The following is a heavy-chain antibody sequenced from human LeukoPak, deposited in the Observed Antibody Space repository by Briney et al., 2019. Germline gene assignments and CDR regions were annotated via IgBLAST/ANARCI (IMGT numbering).Heavy chain of an antibody. Sequence: SETLSLTCTVSGGSISSSSYYWGWIRQPPGKGLEWIGSIYYSGSTYYNPSLKSRVTISVDTSKNQFSLKLSSVTAADTAVYYCARVGYSSGWPDYYYYYMDVWGKGTTVTVSS. CDR2: IYYSGST. CDR1: GGSISSSSYY. D-gene: IGHD6-19*01. V-gene: IGHV4-39*07. J-gene: IGHJ6*03. CDR3: ARVGYSSGWPDYYYYYMDV.